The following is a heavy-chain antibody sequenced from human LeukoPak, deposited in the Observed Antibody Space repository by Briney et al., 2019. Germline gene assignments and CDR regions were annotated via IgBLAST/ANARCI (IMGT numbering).Heavy chain of an antibody. Sequence: GGSLRLSCAASGFTFSSYAMHWVRQAPGKGLEYVSAIRSDGGKTFYADSVKDRFTISRNNSKNTLYLQMGSLRAEDTAVYYCARGRGGSYDYWGQGILVTVSS. CDR3: ARGRGGSYDY. CDR1: GFTFSSYA. CDR2: IRSDGGKT. J-gene: IGHJ4*02. D-gene: IGHD1-26*01. V-gene: IGHV3-64*02.